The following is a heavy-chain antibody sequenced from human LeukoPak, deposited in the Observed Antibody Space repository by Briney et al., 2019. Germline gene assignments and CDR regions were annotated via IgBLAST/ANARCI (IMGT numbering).Heavy chain of an antibody. Sequence: PGGSLRLSCAASGFTFSSYGMHWVRQAPGKGLEWVAVISYDGSNKYYADSVKGRFTISRDNSKNTLYLQMNSLRAEDTAVYYCARDRNPRPPRYYGMDVWGQGTTVTVSS. CDR1: GFTFSSYG. D-gene: IGHD1-14*01. CDR2: ISYDGSNK. CDR3: ARDRNPRPPRYYGMDV. J-gene: IGHJ6*02. V-gene: IGHV3-30*03.